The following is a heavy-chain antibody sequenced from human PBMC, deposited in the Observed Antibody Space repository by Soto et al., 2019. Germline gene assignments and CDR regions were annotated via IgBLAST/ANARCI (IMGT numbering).Heavy chain of an antibody. CDR2: ISAYNGNT. D-gene: IGHD6-19*01. J-gene: IGHJ6*02. Sequence: ASVKVSCKSSGYTFTSYCISWVRQAPGQGLEWMGWISAYNGNTNYAQKLQGRVTMTTDTSTSTAYMELRSLRSDDTAVYYCARDSSGWSSYYYYGMDVWGQGTTVTVSS. CDR1: GYTFTSYC. V-gene: IGHV1-18*01. CDR3: ARDSSGWSSYYYYGMDV.